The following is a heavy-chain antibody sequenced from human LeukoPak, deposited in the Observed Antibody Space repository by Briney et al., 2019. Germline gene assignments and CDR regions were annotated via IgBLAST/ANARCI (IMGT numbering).Heavy chain of an antibody. CDR1: GFTFSDYW. CDR3: ARGRAGPAAGRWGRHWFDP. CDR2: IKQDGSEK. J-gene: IGHJ5*02. V-gene: IGHV3-7*05. D-gene: IGHD6-13*01. Sequence: GGSLRLSCAASGFTFSDYWMSWVRQAPGKGLEWVANIKQDGSEKYYGDSVKVQCTISKDNAKNLLHLQMNSLRAEDTAVYYCARGRAGPAAGRWGRHWFDPWGQGTLVTVSS.